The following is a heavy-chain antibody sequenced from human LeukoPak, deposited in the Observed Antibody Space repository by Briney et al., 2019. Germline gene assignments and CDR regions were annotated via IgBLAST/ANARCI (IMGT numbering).Heavy chain of an antibody. CDR3: AKYAHGSGTSFDP. Sequence: PGGSLRLSCAASGFTFDDYGMNWVRQAPGKGLEWVANIKKDGSEKHYVDSVKGRFTISRDNAKNSVYLQMSSLRAEDTAVYHCAKYAHGSGTSFDPWGQGTLVTVSS. J-gene: IGHJ5*02. D-gene: IGHD3-10*01. CDR1: GFTFDDYG. CDR2: IKKDGSEK. V-gene: IGHV3-7*01.